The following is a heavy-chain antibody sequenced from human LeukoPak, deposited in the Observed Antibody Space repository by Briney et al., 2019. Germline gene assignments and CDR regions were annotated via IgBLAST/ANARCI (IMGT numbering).Heavy chain of an antibody. CDR3: AKDGLDGGNAGGVFDY. CDR1: GFTFSSYG. J-gene: IGHJ4*02. CDR2: IRYDGSNR. V-gene: IGHV3-30*02. D-gene: IGHD4-23*01. Sequence: PGGSLRLSCGVSGFTFSSYGMHWVRQAPGKGLEWVAYIRYDGSNRHYADSVKGRFTISRDNSKNTLYLQMNSLRAEDTAVYYCAKDGLDGGNAGGVFDYWGQGTLVTVSS.